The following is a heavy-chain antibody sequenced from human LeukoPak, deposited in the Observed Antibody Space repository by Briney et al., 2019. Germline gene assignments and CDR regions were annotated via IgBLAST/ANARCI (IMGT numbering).Heavy chain of an antibody. V-gene: IGHV3-23*01. CDR1: GFTFSSYA. Sequence: GGSLRLSCVASGFTFSSYAMTWVRQAPGKGLEWVSGISGTGGSTYYADSVKGRFTISRDNSKNMLYLQMNSLTVGDTAEYYCAKAKGSGLKWYFDYWGQGTLVTVSS. CDR3: AKAKGSGLKWYFDY. J-gene: IGHJ4*02. D-gene: IGHD6-19*01. CDR2: ISGTGGST.